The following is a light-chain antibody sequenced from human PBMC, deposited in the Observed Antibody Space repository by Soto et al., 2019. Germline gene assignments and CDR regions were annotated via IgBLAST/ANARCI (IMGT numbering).Light chain of an antibody. Sequence: QSALTQPASVSGSPGQSITISCTGTSSDVGGYYLVSWYQQHPGKAPKLMIYDVTNRPSGVSNRFSGSKSGNTASLTISGLQAEDEADYYCSSYTSDSSLDVVLGGGTKVTVL. CDR3: SSYTSDSSLDVV. CDR1: SSDVGGYYL. CDR2: DVT. V-gene: IGLV2-14*03. J-gene: IGLJ2*01.